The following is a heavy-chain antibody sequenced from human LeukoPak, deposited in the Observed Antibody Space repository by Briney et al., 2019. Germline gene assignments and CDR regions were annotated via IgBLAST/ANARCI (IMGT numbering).Heavy chain of an antibody. Sequence: SETLSLTCAVSGGSISSSNWWSWVRQPPGKGLEWIGEIYHSGSTYYNPSLKSRVTISLDTSKNQFSLKLSSVTAADTAVYYCARTQTPALFDYWGQGTLVTVSS. CDR1: GGSISSSNW. CDR3: ARTQTPALFDY. V-gene: IGHV4-4*02. J-gene: IGHJ4*02. CDR2: IYHSGST.